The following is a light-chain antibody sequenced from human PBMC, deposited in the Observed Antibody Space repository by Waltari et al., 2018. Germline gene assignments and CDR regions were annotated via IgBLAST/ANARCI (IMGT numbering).Light chain of an antibody. CDR3: CSYAGADSLL. CDR2: DVT. V-gene: IGLV2-8*01. J-gene: IGLJ3*02. CDR1: NNDVGAYQY. Sequence: QSALTQPPSASGSLGQSVTISCTGTNNDVGAYQYVSWYQQYPGKAPKLLIYDVTKRRSGVPCRFAGSKSGRTASLTVSGLRPEDEAIYSCCSYAGADSLLFGGGTKLTVL.